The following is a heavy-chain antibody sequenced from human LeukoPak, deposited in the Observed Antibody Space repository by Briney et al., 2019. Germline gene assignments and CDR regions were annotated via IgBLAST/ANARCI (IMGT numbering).Heavy chain of an antibody. V-gene: IGHV3-48*04. D-gene: IGHD1-1*01. J-gene: IGHJ4*02. CDR3: ARDHNYAFDN. CDR2: IGISSGNT. CDR1: GFPFNDYS. Sequence: GGSLRLSCAASGFPFNDYSMNWVRQAPGKGLEWISYIGISSGNTKYADSVKGRFTISGDNAKNSLYLQMNNLRVEDTAVYYCARDHNYAFDNWGQVTLVTVSS.